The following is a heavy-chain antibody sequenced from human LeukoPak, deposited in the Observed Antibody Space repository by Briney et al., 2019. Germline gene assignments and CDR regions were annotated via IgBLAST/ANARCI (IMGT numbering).Heavy chain of an antibody. V-gene: IGHV4-38-2*02. CDR1: GYSISSDYY. D-gene: IGHD3-22*01. CDR3: ARDNSYDSSGYYLGDDAFDI. CDR2: IYHSGST. J-gene: IGHJ3*02. Sequence: SETLSLTCTVSGYSISSDYYWGWIRQPPEKGLEWIGNIYHSGSTYYNPSLKSRVTISVDTSKNQFSLKLSSVTAADTAVYYCARDNSYDSSGYYLGDDAFDIWGQGTMVTVSS.